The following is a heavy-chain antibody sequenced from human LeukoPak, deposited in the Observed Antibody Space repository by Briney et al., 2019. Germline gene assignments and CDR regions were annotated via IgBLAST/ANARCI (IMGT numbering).Heavy chain of an antibody. CDR1: GFTFSSYW. CDR2: INSDASSR. D-gene: IGHD2-2*01. V-gene: IGHV3-74*01. CDR3: ARASSASWHYFDD. J-gene: IGHJ4*02. Sequence: GGSLRLSCAASGFTFSSYWMHWVRQAPGKGLVWVSRINSDASSRSYADSVKGRFTISRDNAKNTLYLQMNTVRAGDTAVYYCARASSASWHYFDDWGQGTLVTVSS.